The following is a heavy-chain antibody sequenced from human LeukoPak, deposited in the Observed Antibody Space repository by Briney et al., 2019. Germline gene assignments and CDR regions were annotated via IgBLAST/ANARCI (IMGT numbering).Heavy chain of an antibody. Sequence: PSKTLSLTCSVSGGSISSGDYYWSWIRQPPGKGLEWIGYIYYSGSTNYNPSLKSRVTISVDTSKNQFSLKLSSVTAADTAVYYCASTYYYDSSGIHFDYWGQGTLVTVSS. V-gene: IGHV4-30-4*01. CDR3: ASTYYYDSSGIHFDY. CDR2: IYYSGST. D-gene: IGHD3-22*01. CDR1: GGSISSGDYY. J-gene: IGHJ4*02.